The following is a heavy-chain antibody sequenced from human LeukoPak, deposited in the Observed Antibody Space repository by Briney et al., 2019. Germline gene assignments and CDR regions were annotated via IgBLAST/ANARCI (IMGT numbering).Heavy chain of an antibody. CDR1: GYSFTSYW. CDR2: IYPGDSDT. CDR3: ARRYCSSTSCFPYNWFDP. Sequence: RKSLKISCMGSGYSFTSYWIGWVRQMPGKGLEWMGIIYPGDSDTRYSPSFQGQVTILADKSISTAYLQWSSLKASDTAMYYCARRYCSSTSCFPYNWFDPWGQGTLVTVSS. D-gene: IGHD2-2*01. V-gene: IGHV5-51*01. J-gene: IGHJ5*02.